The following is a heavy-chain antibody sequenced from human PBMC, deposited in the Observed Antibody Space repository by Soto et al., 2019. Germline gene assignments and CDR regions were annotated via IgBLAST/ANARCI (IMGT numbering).Heavy chain of an antibody. V-gene: IGHV4-38-2*01. D-gene: IGHD3-3*01. CDR3: ARTFDYYGMDV. CDR2: IYHGGSI. J-gene: IGHJ6*02. CDR1: GYSMTSGYY. Sequence: SETLSLTCAVSGYSMTSGYYWGWVRQPPGKGLEWLGSIYHGGSIYYNPSLKSRVTISLDTSKNHFSLDLTSVTAADTAVYYCARTFDYYGMDVWGQGTKVTVS.